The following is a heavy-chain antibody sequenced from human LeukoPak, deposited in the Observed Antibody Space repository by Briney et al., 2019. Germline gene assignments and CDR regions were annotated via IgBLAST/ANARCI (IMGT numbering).Heavy chain of an antibody. CDR1: GFTFYHYA. J-gene: IGHJ6*03. V-gene: IGHV3-23*01. CDR2: IRGSGGST. D-gene: IGHD2-2*01. Sequence: GGSLRLFCAASGFTFYHYAMMWLPQAPGKGGVGVFAIRGSGGSTYYAGSVKGRFTISRDNSKNTLYLQMNSLRAEDTAVYYCAKILVVVPAAAMDVWGKGTTVTVSS. CDR3: AKILVVVPAAAMDV.